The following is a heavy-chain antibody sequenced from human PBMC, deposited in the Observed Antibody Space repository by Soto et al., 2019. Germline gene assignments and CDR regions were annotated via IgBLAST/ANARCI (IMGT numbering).Heavy chain of an antibody. V-gene: IGHV1-69*12. Sequence: QVQLVQSGAEVKKPGSSVRVSCKASGGTLRNYGISWVRQAPGQGLEWMGGILPVFGTANYAQKFQGRVTITADESTSTVYMDVTSLRSEDTAVYYCSRGDATKIVVTTYYGMDVWGQGTTVTVSS. J-gene: IGHJ6*02. D-gene: IGHD4-17*01. CDR1: GGTLRNYG. CDR3: SRGDATKIVVTTYYGMDV. CDR2: ILPVFGTA.